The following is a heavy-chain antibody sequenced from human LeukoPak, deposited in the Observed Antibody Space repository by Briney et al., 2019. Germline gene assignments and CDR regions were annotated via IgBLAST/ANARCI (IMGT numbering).Heavy chain of an antibody. CDR1: GFTVSSNY. CDR3: ARGPTVGSGDY. V-gene: IGHV4-34*01. J-gene: IGHJ4*02. CDR2: INHSGST. D-gene: IGHD3-10*01. Sequence: GSLRLSCAASGFTVSSNYMSWVRQAPGKGLEWIGEINHSGSTNYNPSLKSRVTISVDTSENQFSLKLSSVTAADTAVYYCARGPTVGSGDYWGQGTLVTVSS.